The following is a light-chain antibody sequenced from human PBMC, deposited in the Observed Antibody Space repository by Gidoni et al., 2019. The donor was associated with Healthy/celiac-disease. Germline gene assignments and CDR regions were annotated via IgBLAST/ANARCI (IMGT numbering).Light chain of an antibody. CDR3: SSYTSSNTLV. CDR2: DVS. J-gene: IGLJ1*01. Sequence: QSALTQPASLSGSPGQSITISCTGTSSDVGDNNYVSWYQQHPGKAPKLMIYDVSNRPSGVSNRFSGSKSGNTASLTISGLQTEDEADYYCSSYTSSNTLVFGTGTKVTVL. CDR1: SSDVGDNNY. V-gene: IGLV2-14*03.